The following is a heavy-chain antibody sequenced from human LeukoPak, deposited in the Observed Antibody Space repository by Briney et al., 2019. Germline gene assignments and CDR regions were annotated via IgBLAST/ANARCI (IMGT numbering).Heavy chain of an antibody. D-gene: IGHD3-10*02. CDR3: AELGITMIGGV. J-gene: IGHJ6*04. V-gene: IGHV3-48*04. CDR1: GFTFSSYS. Sequence: GGSLRLSCAASGFTFSSYSMNWVRQAPGKGLEWVSYISSSSRTIYYADSVKGRFTTYRDNAKNSLYLQMNSLRAEDTAVYYCAELGITMIGGVWGKGTTVTISS. CDR2: ISSSSRTI.